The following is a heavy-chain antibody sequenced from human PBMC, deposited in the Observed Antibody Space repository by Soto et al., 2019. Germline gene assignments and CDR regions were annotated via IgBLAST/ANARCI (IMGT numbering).Heavy chain of an antibody. V-gene: IGHV4-34*01. CDR1: GGSFSGYY. CDR3: ARERYSSSWNDAFDI. CDR2: INHSGST. D-gene: IGHD6-13*01. Sequence: PSETLSLTCAVYGGSFSGYYWSWIRQPPGKGLEWIGEINHSGSTNYNPSLKSRVTISVDTSKNQFSLKLSSVTAADTAVYYCARERYSSSWNDAFDIWGQGTMVTVSS. J-gene: IGHJ3*02.